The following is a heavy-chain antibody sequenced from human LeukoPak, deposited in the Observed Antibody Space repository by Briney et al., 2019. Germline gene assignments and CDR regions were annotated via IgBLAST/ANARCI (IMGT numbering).Heavy chain of an antibody. CDR3: ARRCSSTSCYAFDY. Sequence: SETLSLTCTVSGGSISSYYWSRIRQPPGKGLEWIGYISYSGSTNYNPSLKSRVAISVDTSKNQFSLKLTSVTASDTAVYYCARRCSSTSCYAFDYWGQGTLVTVSS. V-gene: IGHV4-59*08. D-gene: IGHD2-2*01. CDR1: GGSISSYY. J-gene: IGHJ4*02. CDR2: ISYSGST.